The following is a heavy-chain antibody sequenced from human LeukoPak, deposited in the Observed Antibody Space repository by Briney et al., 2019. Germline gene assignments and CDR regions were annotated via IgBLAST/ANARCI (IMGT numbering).Heavy chain of an antibody. J-gene: IGHJ4*02. CDR2: ISAYNGNT. Sequence: GASVKVSCKASGYTFTSYGISWVRQAPGQGLERMGWISAYNGNTNYAQKLQGRVTMTTDTSTSTAYMELRSLRSDDTAVYYCARSPKFQWLVRGPLDYWGQGTLVTVSS. CDR3: ARSPKFQWLVRGPLDY. V-gene: IGHV1-18*01. D-gene: IGHD6-19*01. CDR1: GYTFTSYG.